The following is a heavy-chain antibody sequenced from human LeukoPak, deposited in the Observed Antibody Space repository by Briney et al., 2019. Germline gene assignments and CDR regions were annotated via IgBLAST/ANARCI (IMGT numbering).Heavy chain of an antibody. CDR2: IYYSGST. CDR3: ARHGVSSSWPVDY. D-gene: IGHD6-13*01. J-gene: IGHJ4*02. Sequence: PSETVSLTCTVSGGSISSSRYYWGWISQPPGKGLEWIGSIYYSGSTYYNPSLKSRVTISVDTSKNQFSLKLSSVTAADTAVYYCARHGVSSSWPVDYWGQGTLVTVSS. V-gene: IGHV4-39*01. CDR1: GGSISSSRYY.